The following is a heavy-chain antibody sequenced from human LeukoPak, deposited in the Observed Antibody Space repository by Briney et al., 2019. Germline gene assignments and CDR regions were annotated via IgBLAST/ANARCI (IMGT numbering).Heavy chain of an antibody. V-gene: IGHV1-8*01. CDR3: ARHSHIAPPGKGAFDP. J-gene: IGHJ5*02. Sequence: ASVKVSCKASGYTFTSYDINWVRQATGQGLEWMGWMNPNSGNTGYAQKFQGRVTMTRNTSISTAYMELSSLRSEDTAVYYCARHSHIAPPGKGAFDPWGQGTLVTVSS. D-gene: IGHD6-13*01. CDR1: GYTFTSYD. CDR2: MNPNSGNT.